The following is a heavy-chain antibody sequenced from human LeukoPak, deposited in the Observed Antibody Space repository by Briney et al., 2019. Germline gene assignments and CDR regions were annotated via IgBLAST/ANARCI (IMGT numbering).Heavy chain of an antibody. V-gene: IGHV4-4*07. J-gene: IGHJ4*02. CDR1: GDSIISYY. Sequence: SETLSLTCTVSGDSIISYYWNWIRQPAWKGLEWIGRLHSSGSTNYSPSLNSRVTLSLDTSKNQFSLSLSSVTAADTAVYYCARKSLRQNYFDSWGQGILVTVSS. CDR2: LHSSGST. CDR3: ARKSLRQNYFDS.